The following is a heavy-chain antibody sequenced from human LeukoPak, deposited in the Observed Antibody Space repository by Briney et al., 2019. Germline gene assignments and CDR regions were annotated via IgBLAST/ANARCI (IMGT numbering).Heavy chain of an antibody. CDR2: IYYSGST. D-gene: IGHD1-20*01. CDR3: ARARITGTLSEFDY. CDR1: GGSISSYY. V-gene: IGHV4-59*08. J-gene: IGHJ4*02. Sequence: PSETLSLTCTVSGGSISSYYWSWIRQPPGKGLEWIGYIYYSGSTNYNPSLKSRVTISVDTSKNQFSLKLSSVTAADTAVYYCARARITGTLSEFDYWGQGTLVTVSS.